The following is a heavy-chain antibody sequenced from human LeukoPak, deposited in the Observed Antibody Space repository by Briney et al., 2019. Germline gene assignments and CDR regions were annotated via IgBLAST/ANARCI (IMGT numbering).Heavy chain of an antibody. CDR1: GYTFTGYY. V-gene: IGHV1-2*04. Sequence: SVXXXCXXSGYTFTGYYMHWVRQAPGQGLEWMGWINPNSGGTNYAQKFQGWVTMTRDTSISTAYMELSRLRSDDTAVYYCARFSSSWSSPFDYWGQGTLVTVSS. CDR3: ARFSSSWSSPFDY. CDR2: INPNSGGT. J-gene: IGHJ4*02. D-gene: IGHD6-13*01.